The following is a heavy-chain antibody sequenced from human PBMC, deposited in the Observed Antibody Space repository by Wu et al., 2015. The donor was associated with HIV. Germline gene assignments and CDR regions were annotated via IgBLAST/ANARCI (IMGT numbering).Heavy chain of an antibody. CDR2: INPNTGDT. D-gene: IGHD6-13*01. J-gene: IGHJ4*02. CDR3: ARRYRTNFFYHMLVNLCLN. CDR1: DYTFTTYY. V-gene: IGHV1-2*02. Sequence: QVQLVQSVAEVKKPGASMKVSCKASDYTFTTYYIHWVRQAAGQGLEWMGWINPNTGDTKYAQKFQGRVTMTRDNVHHHSLXESEQAERSDDTAPVYFCARRYRTNFFYHMLVNLCLNWGQGTLVSPSPQ.